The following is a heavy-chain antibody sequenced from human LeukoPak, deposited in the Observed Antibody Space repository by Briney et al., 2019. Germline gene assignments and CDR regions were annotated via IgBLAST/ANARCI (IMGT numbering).Heavy chain of an antibody. CDR1: GYTFTSYG. Sequence: EASVKVSCKASGYTFTSYGISWVRQAPGQGLEWMGWISAYNGNTNYAQKLQDRVTMTRDTSTSTVYMELSSLRSEDTAVYYCARGREIYDFWSGYYGGGNWFDPWGQGTLVTVSS. V-gene: IGHV1-18*01. CDR2: ISAYNGNT. CDR3: ARGREIYDFWSGYYGGGNWFDP. D-gene: IGHD3-3*01. J-gene: IGHJ5*02.